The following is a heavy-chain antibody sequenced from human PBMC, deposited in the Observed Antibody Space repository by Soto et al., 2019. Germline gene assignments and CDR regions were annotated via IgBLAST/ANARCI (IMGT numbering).Heavy chain of an antibody. Sequence: PSETLSLTGGVYGGTFSGNDWTWIRQPPGKGLEWIGEINHGGSTNYNPSLKRRITISVDTSKNQFSLNLSSVTAADTAAYYCGRQRVTMVRGAKYSWFDPWGQGTLVTVSS. D-gene: IGHD3-10*01. V-gene: IGHV4-34*01. J-gene: IGHJ5*02. CDR3: GRQRVTMVRGAKYSWFDP. CDR2: INHGGST. CDR1: GGTFSGND.